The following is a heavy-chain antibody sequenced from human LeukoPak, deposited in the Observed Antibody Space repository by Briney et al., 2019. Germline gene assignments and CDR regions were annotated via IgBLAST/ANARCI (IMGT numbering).Heavy chain of an antibody. D-gene: IGHD3-22*01. CDR2: ISYDGSNK. CDR3: AREGGSGYLLPHRTGGYGMDV. J-gene: IGHJ6*02. V-gene: IGHV3-30-3*01. CDR1: GFTFSSYA. Sequence: GGSLRLSCAASGFTFSSYAMHWVRQAPGKGLEWVAVISYDGSNKYYADSVKDRFTISRDNSKNTLYLQMNSLRAEDTAVYYCAREGGSGYLLPHRTGGYGMDVWGQGTTVTVSS.